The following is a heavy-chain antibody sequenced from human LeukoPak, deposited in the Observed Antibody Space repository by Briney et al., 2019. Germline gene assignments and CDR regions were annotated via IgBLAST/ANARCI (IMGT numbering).Heavy chain of an antibody. CDR1: GFTFSSYA. Sequence: PGGSLRLSCAASGFTFSSYAMSWVRQAPGKGLEWVSAISGSGGSAYYADSVKGRFTISRDNSKNTLYLQMNSLRAEDTAVYYCANRLVNYYGMDVWGQGTTVTVSS. D-gene: IGHD4-23*01. J-gene: IGHJ6*02. CDR3: ANRLVNYYGMDV. V-gene: IGHV3-23*01. CDR2: ISGSGGSA.